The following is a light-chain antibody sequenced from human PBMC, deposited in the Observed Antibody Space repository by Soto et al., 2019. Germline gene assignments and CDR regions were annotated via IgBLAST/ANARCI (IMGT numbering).Light chain of an antibody. Sequence: QSALTQPASVSGSPGQSITISCTGTSSDIGAYNFVSWYQQHPGKAPKLMLYDVNIRPSGVSNRFSGSKSGNTAYLTISGLQAEDEADYYCTSWTTSNTMIFGGGTKVTAL. CDR1: SSDIGAYNF. J-gene: IGLJ2*01. V-gene: IGLV2-14*03. CDR3: TSWTTSNTMI. CDR2: DVN.